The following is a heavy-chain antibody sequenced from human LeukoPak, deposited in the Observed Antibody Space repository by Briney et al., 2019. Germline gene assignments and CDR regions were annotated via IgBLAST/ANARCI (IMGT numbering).Heavy chain of an antibody. CDR1: GGSISSYY. CDR3: ARGGEDLQH. J-gene: IGHJ1*01. Sequence: KSSETLSLTCTVSGGSISSYYWSWIRQPPGKGLEWIGYIYYSGSTNYNPSLKSRVTISVDTSKNQFSLKLSSVTAADTAVYYCARGGEDLQHWGQGTLVTVSS. CDR2: IYYSGST. V-gene: IGHV4-59*01. D-gene: IGHD3-10*01.